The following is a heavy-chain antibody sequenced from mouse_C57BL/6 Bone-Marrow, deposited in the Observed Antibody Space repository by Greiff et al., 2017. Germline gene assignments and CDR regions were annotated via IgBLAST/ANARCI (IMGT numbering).Heavy chain of an antibody. CDR1: GFTFSSYG. Sequence: VQLKESGGDLVKPGGSLKLSCAASGFTFSSYGMSWVRQTPDKRLEWVATISSGGSYTYYPDSVKGRFTISRDNAKNTLYLQMSSLQSEDTAMYYCARHGNYLYYYAMDYWGQGTSVTVSS. V-gene: IGHV5-6*01. D-gene: IGHD2-1*01. CDR3: ARHGNYLYYYAMDY. J-gene: IGHJ4*01. CDR2: ISSGGSYT.